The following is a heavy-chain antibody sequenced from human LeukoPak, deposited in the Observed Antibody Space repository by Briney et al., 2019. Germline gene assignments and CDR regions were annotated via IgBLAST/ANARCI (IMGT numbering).Heavy chain of an antibody. CDR3: ARENSHTGYYYYMDV. V-gene: IGHV1-69*05. CDR1: GGTFSSYA. Sequence: SVKVSCKASGGTFSSYAISWVRQAPGQGLEWMGGIIPIFGTANYAQKFQGRVTITTDESTSTAYMELSSLRSEDTVVYYCARENSHTGYYYYMDVWGKGTTVTVSS. D-gene: IGHD4-17*01. J-gene: IGHJ6*03. CDR2: IIPIFGTA.